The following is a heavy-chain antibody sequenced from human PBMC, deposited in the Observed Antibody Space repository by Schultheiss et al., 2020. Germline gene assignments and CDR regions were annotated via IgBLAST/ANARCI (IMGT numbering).Heavy chain of an antibody. J-gene: IGHJ6*04. D-gene: IGHD2-2*01. V-gene: IGHV4-39*07. CDR3: ARVRDCSSTSCRYYYYYGMDV. Sequence: SETLSLTCTVSGGSISSSSYYWSWIRQPPGKGLEWIGEINHSGSTNYNPSLKSRVTISVDKSKNQFSLKLSSVTAADTAVYYCARVRDCSSTSCRYYYYYGMDVWGKGTTVTVSS. CDR1: GGSISSSSYY. CDR2: INHSGST.